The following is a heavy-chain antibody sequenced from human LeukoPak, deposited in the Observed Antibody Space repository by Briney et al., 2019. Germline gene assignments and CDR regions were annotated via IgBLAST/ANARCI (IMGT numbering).Heavy chain of an antibody. Sequence: GGSLRLSCAASGFTFSSYAMSWVRQAPGKGLEWVSAISGSGGSTYYADSVKGRFTISRDNSKNTLYLQMNSLRADDTAVYYCAKDLRIVGATEGFDYWGQGTPVTVSS. CDR2: ISGSGGST. D-gene: IGHD1-26*01. V-gene: IGHV3-23*01. J-gene: IGHJ4*02. CDR3: AKDLRIVGATEGFDY. CDR1: GFTFSSYA.